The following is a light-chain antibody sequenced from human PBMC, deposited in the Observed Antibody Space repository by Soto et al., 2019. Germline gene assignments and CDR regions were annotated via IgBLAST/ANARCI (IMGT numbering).Light chain of an antibody. J-gene: IGKJ1*01. V-gene: IGKV1-39*01. CDR3: QQSYSTRRT. CDR1: QSISSY. Sequence: DIQMTQSPSSLSASVGDRVTITCRASQSISSYLNWYQQKPGIAPKLLIYAASSLQSGVPSRFSGSGSETDFTVTLSSLQPEDFATYYCQQSYSTRRTFGQGTKVEIK. CDR2: AAS.